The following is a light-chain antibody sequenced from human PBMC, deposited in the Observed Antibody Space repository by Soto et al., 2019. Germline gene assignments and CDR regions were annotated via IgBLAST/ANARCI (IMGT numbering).Light chain of an antibody. CDR1: SRDLAVSNY. Sequence: QSALTQPASVSGSPGQSITIYCTGTSRDLAVSNYVSWYQQHPGKAPKLMIYEVSDRPSGVSIRFSGSKSGNTASLTISGLQAEDEADYYCCSFTDSNNHVFGSGTKVTVL. V-gene: IGLV2-14*01. CDR3: CSFTDSNNHV. J-gene: IGLJ1*01. CDR2: EVS.